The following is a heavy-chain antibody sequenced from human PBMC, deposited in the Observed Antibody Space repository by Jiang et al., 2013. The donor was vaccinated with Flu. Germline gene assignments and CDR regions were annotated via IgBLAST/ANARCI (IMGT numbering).Heavy chain of an antibody. Sequence: WSWIRQPAGKGLEWIGRIYTSGSTNYNPSLKSRVTMSVDTSKNQFSLKLSSVTAADTAVYYCARDLSLLVAAPEYYMDVWGKGTTVTVSS. J-gene: IGHJ6*03. V-gene: IGHV4-4*07. D-gene: IGHD2-15*01. CDR2: IYTSGST. CDR3: ARDLSLLVAAPEYYMDV.